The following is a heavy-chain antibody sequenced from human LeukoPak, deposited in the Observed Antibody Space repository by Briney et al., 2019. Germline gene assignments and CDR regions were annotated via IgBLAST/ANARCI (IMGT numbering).Heavy chain of an antibody. J-gene: IGHJ5*02. CDR3: AKDNIGDPDFWFDA. CDR1: GFTLDSYA. CDR2: IIGGGSRT. D-gene: IGHD5-24*01. V-gene: IGHV3-23*01. Sequence: GGSLRLSCEVSGFTLDSYAMSWVRQSPGKGLEWVSGIIGGGSRTYYADSVKGRFTISRDNSKNTLFLQMNSLRTDDTAVYYCAKDNIGDPDFWFDAWGQGNLVAVSS.